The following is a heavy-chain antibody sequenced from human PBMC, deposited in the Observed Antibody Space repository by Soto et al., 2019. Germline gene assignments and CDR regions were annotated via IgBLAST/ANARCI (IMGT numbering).Heavy chain of an antibody. CDR3: ASSDDYFDY. J-gene: IGHJ4*02. CDR2: SRNKANSYTT. D-gene: IGHD3-16*01. CDR1: GFTFSDYY. V-gene: IGHV3-72*01. Sequence: GGSLRLSCAVSGFTFSDYYMEWVRQAPGKGLEWVGRSRNKANSYTTEYVASVEGRFIISRDDSKNSMYLQMNSLKTEDTAVYYCASSDDYFDYWARGTLVTGSA.